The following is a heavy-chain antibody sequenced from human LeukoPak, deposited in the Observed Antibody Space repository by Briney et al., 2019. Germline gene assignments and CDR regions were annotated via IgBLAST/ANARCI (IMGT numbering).Heavy chain of an antibody. CDR2: INPNSGGT. CDR3: ARTDYGSGSYYNEYYMDV. Sequence: GASVKVSCKTSGYTFTDYYMHWVRQAPGQGLEGMGWINPNSGGTNYAQKFQGRVTMTRDTSISTAYMELSSLRSDDTAVYYCARTDYGSGSYYNEYYMDVWGKGTTVTVSS. D-gene: IGHD3-10*01. V-gene: IGHV1-2*02. J-gene: IGHJ6*03. CDR1: GYTFTDYY.